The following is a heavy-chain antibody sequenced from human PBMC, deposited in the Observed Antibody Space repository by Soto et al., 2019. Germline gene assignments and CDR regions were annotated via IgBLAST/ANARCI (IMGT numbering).Heavy chain of an antibody. V-gene: IGHV1-46*02. CDR2: INPNGGST. CDR1: GYIFNNYY. CDR3: ARGLSSGDK. Sequence: GASVKVSCKASGYIFNNYYIHWVRQAPGQGLEWMAIINPNGGSTNCAQEFQGRITLTRDTSTSTVYMDLSSLTSEDTAVYYCARGLSSGDKWGQGTLVTVSS. J-gene: IGHJ4*02. D-gene: IGHD3-10*01.